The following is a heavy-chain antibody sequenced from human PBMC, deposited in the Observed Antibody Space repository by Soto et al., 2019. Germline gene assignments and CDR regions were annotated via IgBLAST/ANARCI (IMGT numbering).Heavy chain of an antibody. CDR2: TYYRSKWYN. CDR1: GDSVSSNSAA. J-gene: IGHJ6*02. V-gene: IGHV6-1*01. D-gene: IGHD2-15*01. Sequence: SQTLSLTCAISGDSVSSNSAAWNWIRQSPSRGLEWPGRTYYRSKWYNDYAVSVKSRITINPDTSKNQFSLQLNSATPEDTAVYYCARDYWCSGGSCYYAMDVWGQGTTVTVSS. CDR3: ARDYWCSGGSCYYAMDV.